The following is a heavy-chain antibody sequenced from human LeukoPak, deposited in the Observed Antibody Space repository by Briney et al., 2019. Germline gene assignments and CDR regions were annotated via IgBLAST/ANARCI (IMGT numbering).Heavy chain of an antibody. D-gene: IGHD5-12*01. CDR2: IKQDGSVK. CDR3: VRGGYGPDY. J-gene: IGHJ4*02. Sequence: PGGSLRLSCAAPGFTFSTYWMSWVRQAPGKGLEWVANIKQDGSVKNYVDSVKGRFTISRDNAKNSLYLQMNSLRADDTAMYYCVRGGYGPDYWGQGTLVTVSS. CDR1: GFTFSTYW. V-gene: IGHV3-7*03.